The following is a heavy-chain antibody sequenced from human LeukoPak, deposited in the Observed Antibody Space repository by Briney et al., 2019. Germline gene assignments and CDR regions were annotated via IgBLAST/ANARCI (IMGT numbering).Heavy chain of an antibody. CDR2: IIPIFGTA. J-gene: IGHJ6*02. D-gene: IGHD3-9*01. CDR3: ASPPNSQYYDILTGYPV. V-gene: IGHV1-69*01. Sequence: SVKVSCNASGGTFCSYAISWVRQAPGQGLEWMGGIIPIFGTANYAQKFQGRVTITADESTSTAYMELSSLRSEDTAVYYCASPPNSQYYDILTGYPVWGQGTTVTVSS. CDR1: GGTFCSYA.